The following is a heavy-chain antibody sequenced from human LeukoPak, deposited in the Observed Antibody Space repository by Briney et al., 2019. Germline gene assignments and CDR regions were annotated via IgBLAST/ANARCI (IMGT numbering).Heavy chain of an antibody. V-gene: IGHV3-11*04. CDR1: GFTFSDYY. CDR3: AKGSKEVLFTRDHHMDV. D-gene: IGHD3-3*01. Sequence: PGGSLRLSCAASGFTFSDYYMSWMRQAPGKGLEWISYISVSGSTIYYADSVKGRFTISRDNAKNSLYLQMNSLRAEDTAVYYCAKGSKEVLFTRDHHMDVWGKGTTVT. J-gene: IGHJ6*03. CDR2: ISVSGSTI.